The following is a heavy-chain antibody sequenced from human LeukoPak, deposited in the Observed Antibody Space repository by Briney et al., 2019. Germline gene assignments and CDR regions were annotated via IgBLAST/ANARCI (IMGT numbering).Heavy chain of an antibody. CDR1: GFTVSSNY. CDR3: ARLDVLNWFDP. Sequence: GGSLRLSCAASGFTVSSNYMSWVRQAPGKGLEWVSVIYSGGSTYYAESVKGRFTISRDNSKNTLYLQIDSLRAEDTAVYYCARLDVLNWFDPWGQGTLVTVSS. V-gene: IGHV3-66*04. CDR2: IYSGGST. J-gene: IGHJ5*02.